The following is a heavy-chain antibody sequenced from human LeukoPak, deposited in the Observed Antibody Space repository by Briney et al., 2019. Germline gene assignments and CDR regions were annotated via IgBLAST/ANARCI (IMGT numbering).Heavy chain of an antibody. D-gene: IGHD6-13*01. J-gene: IGHJ5*02. CDR2: IWYDASNK. CDR1: GFTFSSYG. CDR3: ARDLAAAGTWFDP. Sequence: GGSLRLSCAASGFTFSSYGMHWVRQAPGKGLEWVAIIWYDASNKYYADSVKGRFTISRDNSKNTLYLQMNSLRAEDTAVYYCARDLAAAGTWFDPWGQGTLVTVSS. V-gene: IGHV3-33*01.